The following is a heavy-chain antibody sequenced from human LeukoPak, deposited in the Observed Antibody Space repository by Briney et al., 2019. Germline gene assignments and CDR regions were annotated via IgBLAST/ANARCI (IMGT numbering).Heavy chain of an antibody. CDR1: GGSISSYY. CDR3: ARAYPYCSSTSCYGYFDY. J-gene: IGHJ4*02. CDR2: IYDSGST. D-gene: IGHD2-2*01. V-gene: IGHV4-59*01. Sequence: SETLSLTCTVSGGSISSYYWSWIRQPPGKGLEWIGYIYDSGSTNYNPSLKSRVTISVDTSKNQFSLKLSSVTAADTAVYYCARAYPYCSSTSCYGYFDYWGQGTLVTVSS.